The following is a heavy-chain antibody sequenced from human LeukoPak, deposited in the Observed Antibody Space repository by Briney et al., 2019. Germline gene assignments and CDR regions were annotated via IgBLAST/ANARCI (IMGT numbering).Heavy chain of an antibody. J-gene: IGHJ4*02. Sequence: GGSLRLSCAASGFTFSSYGMHWVRQAPGKGLEWVTFIQYDGTNIKYADSVKGRFTISRDNSRNTLYLQMNSLRTEDTAVYYCASKAAAFYFDYWGQGALVTVSS. CDR3: ASKAAAFYFDY. V-gene: IGHV3-30*02. CDR2: IQYDGTNI. D-gene: IGHD6-13*01. CDR1: GFTFSSYG.